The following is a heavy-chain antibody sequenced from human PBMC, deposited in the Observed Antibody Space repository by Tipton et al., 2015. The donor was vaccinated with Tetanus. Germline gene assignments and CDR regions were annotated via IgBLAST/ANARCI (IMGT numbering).Heavy chain of an antibody. Sequence: TLSLTCTVSGGSISSSSYYWGWIRQPPGKGLEWIGSIYYSGSTYYNPSLKSRLTISVDTSKNQFSLKLSSVTAADTAVYYCARHVGQLVPHLYYYLDVRGQGTPVPVSS. V-gene: IGHV4-39*01. CDR1: GGSISSSSYY. J-gene: IGHJ6*03. CDR3: ARHVGQLVPHLYYYLDV. CDR2: IYYSGST. D-gene: IGHD6-6*01.